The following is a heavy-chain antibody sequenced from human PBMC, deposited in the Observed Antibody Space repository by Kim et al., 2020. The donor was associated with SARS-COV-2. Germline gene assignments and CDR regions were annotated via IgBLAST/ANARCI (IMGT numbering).Heavy chain of an antibody. CDR2: INHSGST. J-gene: IGHJ4*02. D-gene: IGHD3-10*01. CDR3: ARSSEYYYGSGIEYYPFFFY. Sequence: SETLSLTCAVYGGSFSGYYWSWIRQPPGKGLEWIGEINHSGSTNYNPSLKSRVTISVDTSKNQFSLKLSSVTAADTAVYYCARSSEYYYGSGIEYYPFFFYWGQGTLVTVSS. V-gene: IGHV4-34*01. CDR1: GGSFSGYY.